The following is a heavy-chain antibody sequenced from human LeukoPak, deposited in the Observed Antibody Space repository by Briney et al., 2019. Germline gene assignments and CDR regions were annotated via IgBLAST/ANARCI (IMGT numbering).Heavy chain of an antibody. Sequence: AGSLRLSCAASGFTFSSYEMHWVRQGLGKGLDWVSAIGTAGDTHYPDSVKGRFTVSREDANNAVYLQLSSLRAGDSAVYYCARGGPWGSNDAFDVWGQRTMVTVSS. V-gene: IGHV3-13*01. J-gene: IGHJ3*01. CDR3: ARGGPWGSNDAFDV. D-gene: IGHD3-10*01. CDR2: IGTAGDT. CDR1: GFTFSSYE.